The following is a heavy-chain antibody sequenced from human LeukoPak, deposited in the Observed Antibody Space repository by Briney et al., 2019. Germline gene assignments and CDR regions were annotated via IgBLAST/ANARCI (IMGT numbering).Heavy chain of an antibody. CDR2: IYYSGST. J-gene: IGHJ4*02. CDR3: ARDLLLSSGPVAPKPDY. V-gene: IGHV4-59*12. Sequence: SETLSLTCTVSGGSISSYYWSWIRQPPGKGLEWIGYIYYSGSTNYNPSLKSRVTISVDTSKNQFSLKLSSVTAADTAVYYCARDLLLSSGPVAPKPDYWGQGTLVTVSS. D-gene: IGHD6-19*01. CDR1: GGSISSYY.